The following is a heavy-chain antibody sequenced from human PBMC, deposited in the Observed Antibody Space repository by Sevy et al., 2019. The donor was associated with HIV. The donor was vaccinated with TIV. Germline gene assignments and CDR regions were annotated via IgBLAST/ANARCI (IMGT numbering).Heavy chain of an antibody. Sequence: SETLSLTCTVSGGSISSYYWSWIRQPPGKGLEWIGYIYYSGSTNYNPSLKSRVTISVDTSKDQFSLKLSSVTAADTAVYYCARVAVAGNGYFYYYMDVWGKGTTVTVSS. D-gene: IGHD6-19*01. V-gene: IGHV4-59*01. CDR1: GGSISSYY. CDR3: ARVAVAGNGYFYYYMDV. J-gene: IGHJ6*03. CDR2: IYYSGST.